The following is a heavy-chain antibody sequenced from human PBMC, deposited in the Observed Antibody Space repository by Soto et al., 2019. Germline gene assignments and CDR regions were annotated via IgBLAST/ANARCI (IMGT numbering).Heavy chain of an antibody. D-gene: IGHD4-17*01. CDR3: ARDDDYEANAIDL. J-gene: IGHJ5*02. CDR2: ISYDGSNK. Sequence: PGGSLRLSCAASGFTFSSYGMHWVRQAPGKGLEWVAVISYDGSNKYYADSVKGRLTISRDNSKNTPYLQMDSLRAEDTAVYYCARDDDYEANAIDLWGQGTLVTVSS. V-gene: IGHV3-30*03. CDR1: GFTFSSYG.